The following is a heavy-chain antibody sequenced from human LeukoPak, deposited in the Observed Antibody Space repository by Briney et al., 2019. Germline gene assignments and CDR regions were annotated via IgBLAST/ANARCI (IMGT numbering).Heavy chain of an antibody. V-gene: IGHV1-8*01. Sequence: GASVEVSCKASGYTFTSYDINWVRQATGQGLEWMGWMNPNSGNTGYAQKFQGRVTMARNTSISTAYMELSSLRSEDTAVYYCARGLKRRYGCSSTSCYWFDPWGQGTLVTVSS. CDR1: GYTFTSYD. J-gene: IGHJ5*02. D-gene: IGHD2-2*01. CDR3: ARGLKRRYGCSSTSCYWFDP. CDR2: MNPNSGNT.